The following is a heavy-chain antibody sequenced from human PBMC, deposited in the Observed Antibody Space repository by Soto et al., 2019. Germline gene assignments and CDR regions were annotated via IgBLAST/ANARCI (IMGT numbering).Heavy chain of an antibody. V-gene: IGHV3-53*01. CDR3: AREAVDYYDSSGSKTGYFEY. J-gene: IGHJ4*02. CDR2: IYSGGST. CDR1: GCTVSSNY. Sequence: VGSLRLSCAASGCTVSSNYMSWVRQSPGKGLEWVSVIYSGGSTYYADSVKGRFTISRDNSKNTLYLQMNSLRAQDAAVYYCAREAVDYYDSSGSKTGYFEYWGQGTLVNVSS. D-gene: IGHD3-22*01.